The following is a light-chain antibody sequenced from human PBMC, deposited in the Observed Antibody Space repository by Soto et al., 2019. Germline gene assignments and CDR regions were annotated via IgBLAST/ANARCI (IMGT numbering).Light chain of an antibody. CDR1: QSVSSNY. J-gene: IGKJ1*01. CDR2: GAS. Sequence: EIVLTQSPGTLSLSPGERATLSCRASQSVSSNYLAWYQQKPGQTPRLLIYGASSRATGIPDRFSGSGSGTDFTLTISRLEPEDFAVFYCQLYGSSRTFGQGTKVEIK. V-gene: IGKV3-20*01. CDR3: QLYGSSRT.